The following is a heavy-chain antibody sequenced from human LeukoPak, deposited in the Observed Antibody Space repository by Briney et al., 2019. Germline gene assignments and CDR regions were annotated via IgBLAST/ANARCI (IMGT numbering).Heavy chain of an antibody. CDR2: ISGSGGST. CDR1: GFTFSSYA. D-gene: IGHD3-22*01. CDR3: AKAAYYYDSSGYVDY. V-gene: IGHV3-23*01. Sequence: PGGSLRFSCAASGFTFSSYAMSWVRQAPGKGLEWVSAISGSGGSTYYADSVKGRFTISRDNSKNTLYLQMNSLRAEDTAVYNCAKAAYYYDSSGYVDYWGQGTLVTVSS. J-gene: IGHJ4*02.